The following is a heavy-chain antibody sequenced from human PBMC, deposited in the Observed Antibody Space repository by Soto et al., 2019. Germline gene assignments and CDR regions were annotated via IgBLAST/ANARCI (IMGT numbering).Heavy chain of an antibody. J-gene: IGHJ4*02. Sequence: QVQLVQSGAEVKKPGASVKVSCKASGDTFTDYYIHWVRQAPGQGLEWMGTVNPSGGHTTYAQHCRVRRTGTMDTSTSTLYMELTSLTSEDTAVYYCARGGHVVVVTAALDYWGQGTLVTVSS. D-gene: IGHD2-21*02. CDR2: VNPSGGHT. CDR3: ARGGHVVVVTAALDY. V-gene: IGHV1-46*01. CDR1: GDTFTDYY.